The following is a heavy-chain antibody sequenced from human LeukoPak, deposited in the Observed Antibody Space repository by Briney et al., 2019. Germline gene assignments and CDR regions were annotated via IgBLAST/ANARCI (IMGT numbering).Heavy chain of an antibody. J-gene: IGHJ4*02. CDR1: GFTFSSYA. CDR3: AKDGVRFGGWASYYFDY. Sequence: PGGSLRLSCAASGFTFSSYAMSWVRQAPGKGLEWVSAISGSGGSTYHADSVKGRFTISRDNSKNTLYLQMNSLRAEDTAVYYCAKDGVRFGGWASYYFDYWGQGTLVTVSS. CDR2: ISGSGGST. D-gene: IGHD3-10*01. V-gene: IGHV3-23*01.